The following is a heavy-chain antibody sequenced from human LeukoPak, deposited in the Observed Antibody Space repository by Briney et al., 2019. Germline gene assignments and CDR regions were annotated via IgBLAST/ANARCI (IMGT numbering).Heavy chain of an antibody. V-gene: IGHV3-21*01. J-gene: IGHJ4*02. CDR2: ISSSSSYI. CDR1: GFTFSSYS. Sequence: GGSLRLSCAASGFTFSSYSMNWVRQAPGKGLEWVSSISSSSSYIYYADSVKGRFTISRDNAKNSLYLQMNSLRAEDTAVYYCARDGPIAAAGTHDYWGQGTLVAVSS. CDR3: ARDGPIAAAGTHDY. D-gene: IGHD6-13*01.